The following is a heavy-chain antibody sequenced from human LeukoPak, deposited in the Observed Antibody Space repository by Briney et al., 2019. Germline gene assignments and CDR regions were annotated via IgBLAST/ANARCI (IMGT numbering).Heavy chain of an antibody. D-gene: IGHD3-10*01. CDR1: GFTFSSYA. CDR3: AKVSGNIMVRGVKYLDY. CDR2: ISGSGGST. Sequence: SGGSLRLSCAASGFTFSSYAMSWVRQPPGKGLEWVSAISGSGGSTYYADSVKGRFTISRDNSKNTLYLQMNSLRAEDTAVYYCAKVSGNIMVRGVKYLDYWGQGTLVTVSS. J-gene: IGHJ4*02. V-gene: IGHV3-23*01.